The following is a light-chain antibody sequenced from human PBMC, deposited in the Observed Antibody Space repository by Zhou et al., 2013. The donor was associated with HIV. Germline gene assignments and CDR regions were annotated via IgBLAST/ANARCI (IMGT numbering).Light chain of an antibody. J-gene: IGKJ1*01. CDR1: QGISSY. Sequence: DIQMTQSPSSLSASVGDRVTITCRASQGISSYLNWYQQKPGKAPKLLIYKASNLESGVPSRFSGSGSGTEFTLTISSLQPDDFATYFCQQYNTYSGTFGQGTKVEVK. CDR3: QQYNTYSGT. V-gene: IGKV1-5*03. CDR2: KAS.